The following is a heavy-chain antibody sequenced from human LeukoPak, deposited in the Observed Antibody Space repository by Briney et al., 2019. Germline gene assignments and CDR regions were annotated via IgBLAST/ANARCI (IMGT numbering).Heavy chain of an antibody. J-gene: IGHJ3*02. CDR3: AREYNYYDSSGRDAFEI. Sequence: SETLSLTCTVSGGSISTYYWNWIRQPPGKGLEWIGYIYYSGSTNYNPSLTGRVTISVDTPKNQFSLKLSSVTAADTAVYYCAREYNYYDSSGRDAFEIWGQGTMVTVSS. CDR1: GGSISTYY. CDR2: IYYSGST. D-gene: IGHD3-22*01. V-gene: IGHV4-59*01.